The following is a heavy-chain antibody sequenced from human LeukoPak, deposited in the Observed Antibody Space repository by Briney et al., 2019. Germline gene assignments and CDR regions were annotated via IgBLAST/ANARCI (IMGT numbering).Heavy chain of an antibody. CDR2: IYHSGST. Sequence: PSETLSLTCTVSGGSISSYYWSWIRQPPGKGLEWIGYIYHSGSTNYNPPLKSRVTISVDTSKNQFSLRMSSVTAADTAVYYCARDGYSGNDGLWGQGTLVTVSS. J-gene: IGHJ4*02. V-gene: IGHV4-59*01. D-gene: IGHD5-12*01. CDR1: GGSISSYY. CDR3: ARDGYSGNDGL.